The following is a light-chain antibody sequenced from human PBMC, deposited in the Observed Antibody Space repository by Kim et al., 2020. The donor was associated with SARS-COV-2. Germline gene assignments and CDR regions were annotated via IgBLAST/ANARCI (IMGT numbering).Light chain of an antibody. CDR1: QSVSSN. CDR3: EQYNNWPPPT. Sequence: EIVMTQSPATLSVSPGERATLSCRASQSVSSNLAWYQQKPGQAPRLLIYGASTRATGIPARFSGSGSGTEFTLTISSLQSEDFAVYYCEQYNNWPPPTSGGGTKVDIK. J-gene: IGKJ4*02. CDR2: GAS. V-gene: IGKV3-15*01.